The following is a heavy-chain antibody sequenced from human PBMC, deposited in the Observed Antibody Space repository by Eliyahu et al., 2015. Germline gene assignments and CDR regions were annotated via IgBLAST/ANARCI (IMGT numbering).Heavy chain of an antibody. CDR3: AREGVDFTSGFYLGV. J-gene: IGHJ6*04. Sequence: QVHLEQSGAEVKRPGASVTVSCXGSGYSXXRXAVXWVRQAPGYGLEWMGWXNTGNDNRKYSQLFXDRVTITRDTSARTVSLELSSLRPEDTATYYCAREGVDFTSGFYLGVWGKGTTVTVSS. CDR1: GYSXXRXA. CDR2: XNTGNDNR. V-gene: IGHV1-3*04. D-gene: IGHD3-3*01.